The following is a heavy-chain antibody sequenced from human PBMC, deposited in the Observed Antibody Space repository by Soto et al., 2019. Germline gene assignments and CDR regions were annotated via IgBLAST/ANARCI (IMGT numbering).Heavy chain of an antibody. D-gene: IGHD6-19*01. Sequence: GESLKISCAASGFTFSSYAMSWVRQAPGKGLEWVSAISGSGGSTYYADSVKGRFTISRDNSKNTLYLQMNSLRAEDTAVYYCAKSSSGWYFLFDYWGQGTLVTVSS. CDR3: AKSSSGWYFLFDY. CDR1: GFTFSSYA. V-gene: IGHV3-23*01. CDR2: ISGSGGST. J-gene: IGHJ4*02.